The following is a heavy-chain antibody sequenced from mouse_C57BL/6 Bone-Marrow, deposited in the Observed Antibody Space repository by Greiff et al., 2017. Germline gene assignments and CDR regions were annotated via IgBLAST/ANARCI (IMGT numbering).Heavy chain of an antibody. CDR2: IRNKANGYTT. J-gene: IGHJ1*03. CDR3: ARYPTTVGSSWYFDV. Sequence: EVQLVESGGGLVQPGGSLRLSCAASGFTFTDYYMSWVRQPPGKALEWLGFIRNKANGYTTEYSASVKGRFTISRDNSQSILYLQMNALRAEDSATYYCARYPTTVGSSWYFDVWGTGTTVTVSS. V-gene: IGHV7-3*01. CDR1: GFTFTDYY. D-gene: IGHD1-1*01.